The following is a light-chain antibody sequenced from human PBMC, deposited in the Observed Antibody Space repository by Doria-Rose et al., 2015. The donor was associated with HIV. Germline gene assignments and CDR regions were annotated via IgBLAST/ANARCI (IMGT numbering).Light chain of an antibody. Sequence: DIRVTQSPESLGMSLGERATLNCKSNQSLLYTSKNYLAWYQQKPGQPPKLMIYWASTWQSGVPARFSGSGSGTDFTPTISSLEAEDVAVYYCQQYYDTPSFGPGTTVDIK. V-gene: IGKV4-1*01. CDR2: WAS. CDR3: QQYYDTPS. CDR1: QSLLYTSKNY. J-gene: IGKJ3*01.